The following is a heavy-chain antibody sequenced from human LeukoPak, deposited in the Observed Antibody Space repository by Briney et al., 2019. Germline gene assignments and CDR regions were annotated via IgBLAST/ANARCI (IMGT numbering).Heavy chain of an antibody. D-gene: IGHD1-7*01. J-gene: IGHJ2*01. CDR2: IYTSGST. CDR3: AREGLELRPHXWXFXX. CDR1: GGSISSYY. Sequence: SETLSLTCTVSGGSISSYYWSWIRQPAGKGLEWIGRIYTSGSTNYNPSLKSRVTMSVDTSKNQFSLKLSSVTAADTAVYYCAREGLELRPHXWXFXXWGRXTLVT. V-gene: IGHV4-4*07.